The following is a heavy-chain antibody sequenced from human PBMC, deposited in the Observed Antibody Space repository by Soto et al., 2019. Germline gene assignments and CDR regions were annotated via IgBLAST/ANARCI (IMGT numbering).Heavy chain of an antibody. D-gene: IGHD3-10*01. V-gene: IGHV3-21*01. CDR2: ISSSSSYI. J-gene: IGHJ6*02. CDR1: GFTFSSYS. Sequence: EVQLVESGGGLVKPGGSLRLSCAASGFTFSSYSMNWVRQAPGKGLEWVSSISSSSSYIYYADSVKGRFTISRDNAKNSLYLQMNSLRAEDTAVYYCARDMTPTPYGSWSYYGYGMDVWGQGTTVTVSS. CDR3: ARDMTPTPYGSWSYYGYGMDV.